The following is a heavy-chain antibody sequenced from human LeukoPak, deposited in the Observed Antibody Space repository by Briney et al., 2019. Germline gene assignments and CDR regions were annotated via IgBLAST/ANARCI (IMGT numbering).Heavy chain of an antibody. J-gene: IGHJ3*01. V-gene: IGHV3-48*04. CDR3: ARDRGGNYFSRHDASDF. Sequence: GGSLRLSCAASGFTFSDYNMNWVRQVPGKGLEWISYISSSGSNIYYADSVKGRFTISRDNAKNSLYLQMNSLRAEDTALYYCARDRGGNYFSRHDASDFWGQGTMVTVSS. CDR2: ISSSGSNI. CDR1: GFTFSDYN. D-gene: IGHD1-7*01.